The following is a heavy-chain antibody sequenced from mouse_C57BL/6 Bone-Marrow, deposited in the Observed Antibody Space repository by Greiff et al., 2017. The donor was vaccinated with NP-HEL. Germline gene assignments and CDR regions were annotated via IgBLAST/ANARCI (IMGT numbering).Heavy chain of an antibody. CDR3: ARYYDGYYLDY. Sequence: VQLQQPGAELVRPGTSVKLSCKASGYTFTSYWMHWVKQRPGQGLEWIGVIDPSDSYTNYNQKFKGKATLTVDTSSSTAYMQLSSLTSEDSAVYYCARYYDGYYLDYWAKAPLSQSPQ. J-gene: IGHJ2*01. V-gene: IGHV1-59*01. CDR2: IDPSDSYT. D-gene: IGHD2-3*01. CDR1: GYTFTSYW.